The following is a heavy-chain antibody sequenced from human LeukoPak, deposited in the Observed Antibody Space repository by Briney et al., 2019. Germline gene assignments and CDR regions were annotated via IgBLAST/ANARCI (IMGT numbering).Heavy chain of an antibody. CDR3: AKAGMVGYSTTWRFDY. J-gene: IGHJ4*02. CDR1: GFTVSSNY. D-gene: IGHD6-13*01. V-gene: IGHV3-53*01. CDR2: VYSGGST. Sequence: GGSLRLSCAASGFTVSSNYMSWVRQAPGKGLEWVSVVYSGGSTYYADSVKGRFTISRDNSKNTLYLQMNSLRAEDTAVYYCAKAGMVGYSTTWRFDYWGQGTLVTVSS.